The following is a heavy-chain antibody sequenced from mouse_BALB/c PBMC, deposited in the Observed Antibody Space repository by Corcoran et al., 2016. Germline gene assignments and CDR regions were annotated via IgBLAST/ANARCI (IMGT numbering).Heavy chain of an antibody. J-gene: IGHJ1*01. V-gene: IGHV1S136*01. CDR2: INPYNDGT. Sequence: EVQLQQSGPELVKPGASVKMSCKASGYTFTSYVMHWVKQKPGQGLEWIGYINPYNDGTKYNEKFKGKATLNSYKSSSTAYMELSSLTSEDSAVYYCARSVDGYCYFDVWGAGTTVTVSS. CDR1: GYTFTSYV. CDR3: ARSVDGYCYFDV. D-gene: IGHD2-3*01.